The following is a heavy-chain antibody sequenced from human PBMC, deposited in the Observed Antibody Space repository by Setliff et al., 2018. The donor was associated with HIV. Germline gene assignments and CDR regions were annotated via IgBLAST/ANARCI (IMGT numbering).Heavy chain of an antibody. CDR1: GGSFSGYN. J-gene: IGHJ1*01. D-gene: IGHD3-9*01. Sequence: PSETLSLTCAVYGGSFSGYNWNWIRQPPGKGLEWIGEINHSGRIYHNPSLKSRVTISVDTSKNQFSLKLSSVTAADTSVYYCARGPPPTYDILTGYFVAEYCQQWGQGTLVTVSS. CDR2: INHSGRI. CDR3: ARGPPPTYDILTGYFVAEYCQQ. V-gene: IGHV4-34*01.